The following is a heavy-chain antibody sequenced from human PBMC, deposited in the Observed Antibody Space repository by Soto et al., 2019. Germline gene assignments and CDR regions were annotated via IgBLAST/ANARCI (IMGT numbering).Heavy chain of an antibody. CDR3: AKDSRYYFDY. CDR1: GCSFSSYA. CDR2: ISGSGGST. V-gene: IGHV3-23*01. Sequence: PGGSLSLSCAASGCSFSSYAMSWVRQAPGKGLELVSAISGSGGSTYYADSVKGRFTISRDNSKNTLYLQMNSLRAEDTAVYYCAKDSRYYFDYWGQGTLVTVSS. J-gene: IGHJ4*02.